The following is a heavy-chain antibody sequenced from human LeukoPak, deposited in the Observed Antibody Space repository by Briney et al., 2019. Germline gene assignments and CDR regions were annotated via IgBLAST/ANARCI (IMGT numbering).Heavy chain of an antibody. CDR1: GFTFSSYW. CDR2: INSDGSTT. D-gene: IGHD3-9*01. CDR3: ARPYYDILTGYYNLPGY. J-gene: IGHJ4*02. V-gene: IGHV3-74*01. Sequence: GGSLRLSCAASGFTFSSYWMHWVRQAPGKGLVWVSRINSDGSTTSYADSVKGRFTISRDNAKNTLYLQMNSLRAEDTAVYYCARPYYDILTGYYNLPGYWGQGTLVTVSS.